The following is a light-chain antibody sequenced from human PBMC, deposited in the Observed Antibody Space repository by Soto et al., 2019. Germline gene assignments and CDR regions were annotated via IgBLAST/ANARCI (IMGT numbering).Light chain of an antibody. CDR2: DVT. CDR1: TSDVGGYNS. Sequence: QSALTQPASLSGSPGQSITISCTGTTSDVGGYNSVSWFQHLPDKAPKLIISDVTLRPSGVSNRFSGSKSANTASLTISGLQAEDEADYYCASYTTSGTVLFGGGTQLTVL. J-gene: IGLJ2*01. V-gene: IGLV2-14*01. CDR3: ASYTTSGTVL.